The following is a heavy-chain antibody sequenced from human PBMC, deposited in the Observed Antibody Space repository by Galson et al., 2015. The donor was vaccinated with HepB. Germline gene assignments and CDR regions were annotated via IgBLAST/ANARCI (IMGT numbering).Heavy chain of an antibody. J-gene: IGHJ3*02. CDR2: IKQDGSEK. CDR1: GLTFSGYW. Sequence: SLRLSCAASGLTFSGYWMNWVRQAPGKGLEWVANIKQDGSEKYYVDSVKGRFTISRDNAQNSLYLQMNSLRAEDTAVYYCARVIRAFDIWGQGTMVTVSS. D-gene: IGHD3-3*02. V-gene: IGHV3-7*03. CDR3: ARVIRAFDI.